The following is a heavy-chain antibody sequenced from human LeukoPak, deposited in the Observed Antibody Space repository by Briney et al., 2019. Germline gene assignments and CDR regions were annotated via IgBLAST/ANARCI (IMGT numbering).Heavy chain of an antibody. CDR1: GGSISSYY. V-gene: IGHV4-59*08. CDR2: SHHGGNT. J-gene: IGHJ3*02. CDR3: ARWLGNGFDM. Sequence: PSETLSLTCTVSGGSISSYYWSWIRQPPGKGLEWIGSSHHGGNTYYHPSLKSRVTVSIDTSKNQFSLNLYSVTAADTAVYYCARWLGNGFDMWGQGTVVTVSS. D-gene: IGHD3-22*01.